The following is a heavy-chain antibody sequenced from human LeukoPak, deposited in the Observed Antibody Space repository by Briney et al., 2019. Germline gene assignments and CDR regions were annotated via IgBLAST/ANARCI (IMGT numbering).Heavy chain of an antibody. CDR1: GYTFTSYG. D-gene: IGHD1-1*01. CDR3: ASDRDWNDDGGSDY. CDR2: ISAYNGNT. V-gene: IGHV1-18*01. J-gene: IGHJ4*02. Sequence: ASVKVSCKASGYTFTSYGISWVRQAPGQGLEWMGWISAYNGNTNYAQKLQGRVTMTTDTSTSTAYMELRSLRSDDTAVYYCASDRDWNDDGGSDYWGQGTLVTVSS.